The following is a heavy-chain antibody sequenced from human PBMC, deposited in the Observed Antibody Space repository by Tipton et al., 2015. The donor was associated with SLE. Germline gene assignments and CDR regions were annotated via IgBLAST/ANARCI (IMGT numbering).Heavy chain of an antibody. CDR1: GGSISSSSYY. CDR3: AKSSSRRKPLDWFDP. J-gene: IGHJ5*02. CDR2: IYYSGST. V-gene: IGHV4-39*07. D-gene: IGHD6-13*01. Sequence: TLSLTCTVSGGSISSSSYYWGWIRQPPGKGLEWIGSIYYSGSTYYNPSLKSRVTISVDTSKNQFSLKLSSVTAADTAVHYCAKSSSRRKPLDWFDPWGQGTLVTVSS.